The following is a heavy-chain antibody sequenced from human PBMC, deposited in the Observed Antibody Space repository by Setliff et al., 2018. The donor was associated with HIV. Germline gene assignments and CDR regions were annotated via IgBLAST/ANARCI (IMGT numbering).Heavy chain of an antibody. V-gene: IGHV4-31*03. CDR2: IYYSGST. Sequence: KTSETLSLTCTVSGGSISSGAYYWSWIRQHPGKGLEWIGYIYYSGSTYYNPSLKSRVTISVDTSKNQFSLKLSSVTAADTAVYYCAREFRTGTYYFDYWGQGTLVTVSS. J-gene: IGHJ4*02. CDR1: GGSISSGAYY. D-gene: IGHD1-7*01. CDR3: AREFRTGTYYFDY.